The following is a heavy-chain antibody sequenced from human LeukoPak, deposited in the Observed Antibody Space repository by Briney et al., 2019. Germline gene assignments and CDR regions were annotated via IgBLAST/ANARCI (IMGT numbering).Heavy chain of an antibody. CDR3: ARDRYDFWSGYYAFDI. Sequence: PGGSLRLSCAASGFTFSSYWMHWVRQAPGKGLVWVSHINSDGSSTSYADSVKGRFTISRDNAKNTLYLQMNSLRAEDTAVYYCARDRYDFWSGYYAFDIWGQGTMVTVSS. CDR2: INSDGSST. D-gene: IGHD3-3*01. V-gene: IGHV3-74*01. CDR1: GFTFSSYW. J-gene: IGHJ3*02.